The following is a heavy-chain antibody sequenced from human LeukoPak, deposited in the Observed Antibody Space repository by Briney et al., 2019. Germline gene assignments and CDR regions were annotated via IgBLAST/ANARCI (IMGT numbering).Heavy chain of an antibody. Sequence: GASVKVSCKAAGYTFTSYAMNWVRQAPGQGLEWMGWLSTDNGDTNYAQNLQGRVTMTTDTSTTTAHMGLRSLKSDDTAVYYCATGGPMIAVVITSRPFDIWGQGTMVTVSS. CDR2: LSTDNGDT. D-gene: IGHD3-22*01. CDR1: GYTFTSYA. CDR3: ATGGPMIAVVITSRPFDI. J-gene: IGHJ3*02. V-gene: IGHV1-18*01.